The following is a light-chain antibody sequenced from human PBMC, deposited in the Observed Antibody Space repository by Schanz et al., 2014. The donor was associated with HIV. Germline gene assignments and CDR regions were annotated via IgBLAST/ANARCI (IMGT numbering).Light chain of an antibody. CDR3: QQYAALPQT. CDR1: QSVGTN. J-gene: IGKJ2*01. Sequence: EIVMTQSPATLSVSPGEKVTLSCRASQSVGTNLAWYQQKPGQTPSLLIYGASTRATDIPARFGGSGSGTEFALTISSLQSEDFAVYYCQQYAALPQTFGQGTKLEI. CDR2: GAS. V-gene: IGKV3-15*01.